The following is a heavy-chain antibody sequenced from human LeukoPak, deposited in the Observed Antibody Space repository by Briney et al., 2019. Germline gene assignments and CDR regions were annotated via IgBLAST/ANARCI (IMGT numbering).Heavy chain of an antibody. Sequence: GGSLRLSCAASGFTFSNSAVSWVRQAPGEGLDWVSSISDTGGRTYYADSVKGRFAISRDNSRNTVFLQMNSLRAGDTAIYYCAKGGQDYYFWRVDLWGQGILVTVSS. V-gene: IGHV3-23*01. J-gene: IGHJ5*02. CDR3: AKGGQDYYFWRVDL. D-gene: IGHD3-3*01. CDR2: ISDTGGRT. CDR1: GFTFSNSA.